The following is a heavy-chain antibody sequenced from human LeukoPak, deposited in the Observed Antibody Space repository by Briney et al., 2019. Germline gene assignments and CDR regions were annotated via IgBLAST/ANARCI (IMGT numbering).Heavy chain of an antibody. V-gene: IGHV3-48*03. CDR3: AELGITMIGGV. CDR2: ISTTGSTI. Sequence: GGSLRLSCAASGFTFNSYAMNWVRQAPGKGLEWLSFISTTGSTIYQADSVKGRFTISRDNAKNSLYLQMNSLRAEDTAVYYCAELGITMIGGVWGKGTTVTISS. D-gene: IGHD3-10*02. J-gene: IGHJ6*04. CDR1: GFTFNSYA.